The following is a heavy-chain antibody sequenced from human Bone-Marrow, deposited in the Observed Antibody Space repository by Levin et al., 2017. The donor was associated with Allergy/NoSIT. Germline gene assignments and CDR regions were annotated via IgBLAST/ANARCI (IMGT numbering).Heavy chain of an antibody. CDR2: IYTSGST. V-gene: IGHV4-61*02. J-gene: IGHJ3*02. Sequence: SETLSLTCTVSGGSISSGSYYWSWIRQPAGKGLEWIGRIYTSGSTNYNPSLKSRVTISVDTSKNQFSLKLSSVTAADTAVYYCARDRTYCSGGSCYWRAFDIWGQGTMVTVSS. D-gene: IGHD2-15*01. CDR1: GGSISSGSYY. CDR3: ARDRTYCSGGSCYWRAFDI.